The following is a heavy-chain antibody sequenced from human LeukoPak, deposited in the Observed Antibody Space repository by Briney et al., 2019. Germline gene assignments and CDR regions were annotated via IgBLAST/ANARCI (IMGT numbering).Heavy chain of an antibody. D-gene: IGHD3-10*01. CDR3: ARAERVLLWFGELCDAFDI. CDR2: IYYSGST. CDR1: GGSISSSSYY. J-gene: IGHJ3*02. V-gene: IGHV4-39*07. Sequence: SETLSLTCTVSGGSISSSSYYWGWIRQPPGQGLEWIGSIYYSGSTYYNPSLKSRVTISVDTSKNQFSLKLSSVTAADTAVYYCARAERVLLWFGELCDAFDIWGQGTMVTVSS.